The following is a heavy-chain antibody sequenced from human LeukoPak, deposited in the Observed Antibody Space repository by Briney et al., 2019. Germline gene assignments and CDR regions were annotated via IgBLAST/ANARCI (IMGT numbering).Heavy chain of an antibody. CDR2: INHSGST. CDR3: ARGPPGLRKAFDI. V-gene: IGHV4-34*01. Sequence: PSETLSLTCAVYGGSFSGYYWSWIRQPPGKGLEWIGEINHSGSTNYNPSLRSRVTISVDTSKNQFSLKLSSVTAADTAVYYCARGPPGLRKAFDIWGQGTMVTVSS. CDR1: GGSFSGYY. J-gene: IGHJ3*02.